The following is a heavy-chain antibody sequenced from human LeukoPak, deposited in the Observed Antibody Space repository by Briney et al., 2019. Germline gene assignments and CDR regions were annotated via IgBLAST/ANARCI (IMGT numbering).Heavy chain of an antibody. D-gene: IGHD4-17*01. CDR2: FDPEDGET. V-gene: IGHV1-24*01. CDR3: ATAGDYEGLFDY. Sequence: ASVKVSCKVSGYTLTELSMHWVRQAPGKGLEWMGGFDPEDGETIYAQKFQGRVTMTEDTPTDTAYMELSSLRSEDTAVYYCATAGDYEGLFDYWGQGTLVTVSS. J-gene: IGHJ4*02. CDR1: GYTLTELS.